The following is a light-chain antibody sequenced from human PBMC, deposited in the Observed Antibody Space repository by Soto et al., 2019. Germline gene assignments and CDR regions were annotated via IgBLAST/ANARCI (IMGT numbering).Light chain of an antibody. V-gene: IGKV3-15*01. J-gene: IGKJ4*01. Sequence: ESEMTQFPATLSVSPGAKATLTCRASQTVSNNLAWYQQKPGQAPRLLIYFSSNTPNGVPARFSGSGSGTDFTLTISNLQSEDSAVDYCQHSNEWPVTFGGGTKLDSK. CDR1: QTVSNN. CDR2: FSS. CDR3: QHSNEWPVT.